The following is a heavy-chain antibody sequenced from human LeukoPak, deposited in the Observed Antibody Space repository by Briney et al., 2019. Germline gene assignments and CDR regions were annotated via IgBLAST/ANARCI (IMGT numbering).Heavy chain of an antibody. CDR2: ISSSSSYI. J-gene: IGHJ4*02. D-gene: IGHD4-17*01. Sequence: GGSLRLSCAASGFTFSSYSMNWVRQAPGKGLEWVSYISSSSSYIYYADSVKGRFTISRDNAKNSLYLQMNSLRAEDTAVYYCARDLSGDYFSGYWGQGTLVTVSS. CDR1: GFTFSSYS. CDR3: ARDLSGDYFSGY. V-gene: IGHV3-21*01.